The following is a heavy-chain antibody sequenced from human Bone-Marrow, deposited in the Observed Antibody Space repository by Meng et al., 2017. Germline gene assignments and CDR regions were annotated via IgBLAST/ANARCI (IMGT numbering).Heavy chain of an antibody. V-gene: IGHV3-48*03. CDR1: GFTFSSYE. CDR3: ARASYSSSWYFFWGVGPYGMDV. J-gene: IGHJ6*02. D-gene: IGHD6-13*01. CDR2: ISSSGSTI. Sequence: GGSLRLSCAASGFTFSSYEMNWVRQAPGKGLEWVSYISSSGSTIYYADSVKGRFTISRDNAKNSLYLQMNSLRAEDTAVYYCARASYSSSWYFFWGVGPYGMDVWGQGTTVTVSS.